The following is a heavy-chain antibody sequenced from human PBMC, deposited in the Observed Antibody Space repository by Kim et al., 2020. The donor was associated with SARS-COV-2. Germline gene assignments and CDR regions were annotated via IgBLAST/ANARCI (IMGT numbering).Heavy chain of an antibody. D-gene: IGHD3-16*01. J-gene: IGHJ3*02. CDR1: GYRFTHFW. Sequence: GESLKISCKASGYRFTHFWISWVRQKPGKGLEWMGRIDPSDSFTNYGPSFQGLVTISVDKAVDTAYLQWSSLKASDTAMYYCAKLHSLTRDYVWRSYREGPFDMWGQGTLVTVSS. CDR3: AKLHSLTRDYVWRSYREGPFDM. V-gene: IGHV5-10-1*01. CDR2: IDPSDSFT.